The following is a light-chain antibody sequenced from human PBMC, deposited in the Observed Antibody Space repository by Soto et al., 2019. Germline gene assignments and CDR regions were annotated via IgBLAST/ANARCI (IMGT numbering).Light chain of an antibody. J-gene: IGKJ4*01. CDR1: QSVSSN. CDR3: QQYNNWPLLT. V-gene: IGKV3-15*01. Sequence: EIVLTQSPATLSVSPGERATLSCRASQSVSSNLAWYQQKPGQAPRLLIYGASTRATGIPARFSGSGSGTEFTLTISSLKSEDFAVYYCQQYNNWPLLTFGGVTKVDIK. CDR2: GAS.